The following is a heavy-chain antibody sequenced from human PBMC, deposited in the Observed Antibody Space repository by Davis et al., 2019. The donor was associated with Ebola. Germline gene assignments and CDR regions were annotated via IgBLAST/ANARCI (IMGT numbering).Heavy chain of an antibody. Sequence: SVKVSCKASGGTFSSYAISWVRQAPGQGLEWMGRIIPILGIANYAQKFQGRVTITADKSTSTAYMELSSLRAEDTAVYYCAKGLGYCSGGSCLIYYYYGMDVWGQGTTVTVSS. J-gene: IGHJ6*02. CDR3: AKGLGYCSGGSCLIYYYYGMDV. CDR1: GGTFSSYA. CDR2: IIPILGIA. D-gene: IGHD2-15*01. V-gene: IGHV1-69*04.